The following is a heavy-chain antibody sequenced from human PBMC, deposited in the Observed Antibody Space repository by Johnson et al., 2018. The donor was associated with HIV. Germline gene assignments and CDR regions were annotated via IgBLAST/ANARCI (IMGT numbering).Heavy chain of an antibody. CDR2: IRYDGTNN. J-gene: IGHJ3*01. CDR3: AKDLAVVFVTTNGAGAFDL. D-gene: IGHD2-2*01. V-gene: IGHV3-30*02. CDR1: GFTFSSYW. Sequence: QVQLVESGGGLVQPGGSLRLSCAASGFTFSSYWMSWVRQAPGKGLEWVAFIRYDGTNNYYADSVRGRFTISRDNSKNTVYLQMNSLRAEDTAVYYCAKDLAVVFVTTNGAGAFDLWGQGTLVTVSS.